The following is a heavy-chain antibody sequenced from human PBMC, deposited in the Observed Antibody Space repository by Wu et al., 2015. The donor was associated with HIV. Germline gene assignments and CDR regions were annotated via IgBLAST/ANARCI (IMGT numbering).Heavy chain of an antibody. Sequence: QVQLVQSGGEVKKPGASVKVSCKASGYTFTGYFLHWVRQAPGQGLEWMGWINADTGDTRYAQKFHGRVTLTRDTSITTTYMELSGLKSDDTAVYYCARYIGYCYFDFWGRGTLVTVSS. CDR3: ARYIGYCYFDF. CDR2: INADTGDT. J-gene: IGHJ2*01. CDR1: GYTFTGYF. V-gene: IGHV1-2*02.